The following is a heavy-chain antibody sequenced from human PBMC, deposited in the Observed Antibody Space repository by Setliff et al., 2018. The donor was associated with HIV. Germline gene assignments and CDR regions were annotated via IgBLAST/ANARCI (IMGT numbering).Heavy chain of an antibody. V-gene: IGHV4-30-4*08. J-gene: IGHJ2*01. D-gene: IGHD2-8*01. Sequence: SETLSLTCTVSGGSISSDDYYWNWIRQPPGKGLEWIGYITYSGSAYYNPSLKSRVTISIDTSNNQISLRLSSVTAADTAVYYCARDRVMSAVKFWYFDLWGRGTLVTVSS. CDR2: ITYSGSA. CDR1: GGSISSDDYY. CDR3: ARDRVMSAVKFWYFDL.